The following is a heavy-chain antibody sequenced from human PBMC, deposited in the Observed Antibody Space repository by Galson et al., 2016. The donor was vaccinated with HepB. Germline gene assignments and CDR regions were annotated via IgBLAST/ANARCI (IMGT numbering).Heavy chain of an antibody. V-gene: IGHV3-48*01. Sequence: SLRLSCAGSGFTFSNYGINWVRRAPGKGLEWVSYISSPSSTIYYADSVKGRFTISRDNAKNSLYLQMNSLRAEDTAVYYCARDGATAMVFYYYYYMDVWGKGTTVTVSS. J-gene: IGHJ6*03. CDR3: ARDGATAMVFYYYYYMDV. CDR1: GFTFSNYG. CDR2: ISSPSSTI. D-gene: IGHD5-18*01.